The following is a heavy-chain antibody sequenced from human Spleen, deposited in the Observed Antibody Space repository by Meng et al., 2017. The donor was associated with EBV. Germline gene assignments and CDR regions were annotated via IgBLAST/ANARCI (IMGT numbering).Heavy chain of an antibody. CDR3: ARDSSGASRQFDP. Sequence: VSYRASFNTCSSHGMHWGRQDDGERIEWMERIKVTNDDTKYSQTFNGRVTTTKDTSATTAYMELGRLTSEYKAVYCCARDSSGASRQFDPWGQGTLVTVSS. D-gene: IGHD6-19*01. CDR1: FNTCSSHG. J-gene: IGHJ5*02. CDR2: IKVTNDDT. V-gene: IGHV1-3*01.